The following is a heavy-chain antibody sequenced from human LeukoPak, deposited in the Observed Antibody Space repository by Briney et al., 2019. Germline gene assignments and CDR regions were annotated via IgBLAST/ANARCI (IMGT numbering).Heavy chain of an antibody. V-gene: IGHV3-48*03. J-gene: IGHJ4*02. D-gene: IGHD3-9*01. CDR2: ISSSGSII. CDR3: ARGGRSRYFDWYKAWYFDY. Sequence: GGSLRLSCVASGFTFSSYEMNWVRQAPGKGLEWVSYISSSGSIIYYADSVKGRFTISRDNAKNSLYLQMNSLRAEDTAVYYCARGGRSRYFDWYKAWYFDYWGQGTLVTVSS. CDR1: GFTFSSYE.